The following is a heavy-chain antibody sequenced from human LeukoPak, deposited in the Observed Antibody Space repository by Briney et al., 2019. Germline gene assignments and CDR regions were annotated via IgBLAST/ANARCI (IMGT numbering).Heavy chain of an antibody. CDR2: ISGSGGST. CDR3: AKSKIGGYSYGYDY. D-gene: IGHD5-18*01. CDR1: GFTFSSYA. Sequence: PGGSLRLSCAASGFTFSSYAMSWVRQAPGKGLEWVSAISGSGGSTYYADSVKGRFTISRDNSKNTLYLQMNSLRAEDTAVYYCAKSKIGGYSYGYDYWGQGTLVTVSS. V-gene: IGHV3-23*01. J-gene: IGHJ4*02.